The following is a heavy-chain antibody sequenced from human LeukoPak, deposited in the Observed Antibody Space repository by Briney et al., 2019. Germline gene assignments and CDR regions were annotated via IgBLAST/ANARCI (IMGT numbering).Heavy chain of an antibody. CDR2: IYPGDSDT. CDR3: ARNEDATVTTDMEGIYYYYGMDV. CDR1: GYSFTNYW. D-gene: IGHD4-17*01. V-gene: IGHV5-51*01. Sequence: GESLKISCKGSGYSFTNYWIGWVRQMPGKGLEWMGIIYPGDSDTRYSPSFQGQVTISADKSISTAYLQWSSLKASDTAMYYCARNEDATVTTDMEGIYYYYGMDVWGQGTTVTVSS. J-gene: IGHJ6*02.